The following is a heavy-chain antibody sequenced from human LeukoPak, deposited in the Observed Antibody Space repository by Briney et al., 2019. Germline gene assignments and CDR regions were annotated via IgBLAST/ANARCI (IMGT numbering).Heavy chain of an antibody. CDR1: GYTFTAYF. CDR3: TKGGRIAAAGTDAPKFDY. V-gene: IGHV1-2*02. CDR2: VNPNSGGT. Sequence: GASVKVSCKASGYTFTAYFLHWVRQAPGQGLEWMGWVNPNSGGTNCAQKFQGRVTVTRDTSISTVYMELSRLISDDTAVYYCTKGGRIAAAGTDAPKFDYWGQGTLVTVSS. J-gene: IGHJ4*02. D-gene: IGHD6-13*01.